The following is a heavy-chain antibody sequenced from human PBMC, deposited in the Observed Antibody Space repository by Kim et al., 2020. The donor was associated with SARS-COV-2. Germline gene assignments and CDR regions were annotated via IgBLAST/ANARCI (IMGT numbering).Heavy chain of an antibody. V-gene: IGHV1-69*13. D-gene: IGHD1-1*01. CDR2: IIPIFGTA. CDR3: ARDFFLQRGTGTTGG. J-gene: IGHJ4*02. Sequence: SVKVSCKASGGTFSSYAISWVRQAPGQGLEWMGGIIPIFGTANYAQKFQGRVTITADESTSTAYMELSSLRSEDTAVYYCARDFFLQRGTGTTGGWGQGTLVTVSS. CDR1: GGTFSSYA.